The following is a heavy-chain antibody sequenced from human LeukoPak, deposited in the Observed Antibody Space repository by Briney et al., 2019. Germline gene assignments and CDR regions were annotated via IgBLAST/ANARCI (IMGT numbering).Heavy chain of an antibody. CDR2: ISSSSSTI. D-gene: IGHD1-26*01. CDR3: ARGVSHSGSYLGLFDS. J-gene: IGHJ4*02. CDR1: GFTLSSYC. Sequence: GGSLRLSCAASGFTLSSYCMNWVRQAPGKGLEWVSYISSSSSTIYYADSVKGRFTISRDNAKNSLYLQMNSLRAEDTAVYYWARGVSHSGSYLGLFDSWGQGTLVTVSS. V-gene: IGHV3-48*01.